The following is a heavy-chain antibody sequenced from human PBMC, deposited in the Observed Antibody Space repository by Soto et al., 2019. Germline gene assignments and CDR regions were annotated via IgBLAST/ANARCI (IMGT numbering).Heavy chain of an antibody. CDR1: GFTFSSYA. D-gene: IGHD5-12*01. CDR3: ARIDGYTYPNDY. V-gene: IGHV3-23*01. Sequence: GGSLRLSCAASGFTFSSYAMSWVRQAPGKGLEWVSAISGSGGSTYYADSLKGRFTISRDNTKNSLYLQMHSLRAEDTAFYYCARIDGYTYPNDYWGQGTLVTVSS. J-gene: IGHJ4*02. CDR2: ISGSGGST.